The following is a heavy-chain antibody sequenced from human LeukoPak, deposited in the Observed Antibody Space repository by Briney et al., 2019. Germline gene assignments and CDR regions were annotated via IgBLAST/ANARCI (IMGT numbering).Heavy chain of an antibody. V-gene: IGHV1-18*01. D-gene: IGHD2-2*01. CDR1: GYTFTSYG. CDR2: ISAYNGNT. Sequence: ASVKVSCKASGYTFTSYGISWVRQAPGQGLEWMGWISAYNGNTNYAQKLQGRVTMTTDTSTSTAYMELRSLRSDDTAVYYCAREGAGSSTSYYYYYMDVWGKGTTVTVSS. CDR3: AREGAGSSTSYYYYYMDV. J-gene: IGHJ6*03.